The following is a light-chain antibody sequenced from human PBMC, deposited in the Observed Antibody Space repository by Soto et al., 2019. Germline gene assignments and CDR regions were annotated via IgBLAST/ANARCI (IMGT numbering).Light chain of an antibody. CDR2: DAS. V-gene: IGKV3-11*01. J-gene: IGKJ5*01. CDR1: QSVSSY. Sequence: DIVLTQSQATQSLSPGERPTLSCRASQSVSSYLAWYQQKPGQAPRLLIYDASNRATGIPARFSGSGSGTDFTLTIRGLEPEDFSVYDCQQRSNWPPITFGPGTRLEIK. CDR3: QQRSNWPPIT.